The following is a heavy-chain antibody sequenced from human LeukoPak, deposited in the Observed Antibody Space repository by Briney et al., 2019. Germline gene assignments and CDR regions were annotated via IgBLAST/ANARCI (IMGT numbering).Heavy chain of an antibody. CDR1: GGSISSSSYY. CDR2: IYYSGST. J-gene: IGHJ4*02. V-gene: IGHV4-39*07. Sequence: SETLSLTCTVSGGSISSSSYYWGWIRQPPGKGLEWIGSIYYSGSTYYNPSLKSRVTISVDTSKNQFSLKLSSVTAADTAVYYCARGHFFGGTTYIDYWGQGTLVTVSS. CDR3: ARGHFFGGTTYIDY. D-gene: IGHD3-16*01.